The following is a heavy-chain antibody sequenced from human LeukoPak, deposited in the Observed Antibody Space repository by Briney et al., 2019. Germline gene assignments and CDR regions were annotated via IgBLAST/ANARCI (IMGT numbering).Heavy chain of an antibody. Sequence: SETLSLTCTVSGASINDNNYYWGWIRQPPGKGLEWIGSVFYTGSTYYNPSLKSRVTISIDTSKNQFSLDLTFVTAADTAVYYCARDSPMVVPFDYWGQGALVTVFS. CDR1: GASINDNNYY. J-gene: IGHJ4*02. V-gene: IGHV4-39*07. CDR2: VFYTGST. D-gene: IGHD3-10*01. CDR3: ARDSPMVVPFDY.